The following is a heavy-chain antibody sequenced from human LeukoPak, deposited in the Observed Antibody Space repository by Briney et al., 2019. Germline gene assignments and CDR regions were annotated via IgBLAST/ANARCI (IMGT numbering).Heavy chain of an antibody. J-gene: IGHJ3*02. CDR3: ARRQWPRGGFDI. Sequence: SETLSLTCTVSGGSVSSGTYYWSWIRQPPGKGLEWIGYIYYSGSTNYNPSLKSRVTISVDTSKNQFSLKLSSVTAADMAVYYCARRQWPRGGFDIWGQGTMVTVSS. V-gene: IGHV4-61*01. CDR1: GGSVSSGTYY. D-gene: IGHD6-19*01. CDR2: IYYSGST.